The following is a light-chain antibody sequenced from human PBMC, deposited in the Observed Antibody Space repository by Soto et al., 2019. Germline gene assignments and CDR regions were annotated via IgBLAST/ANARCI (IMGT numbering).Light chain of an antibody. J-gene: IGKJ1*01. V-gene: IGKV3-15*01. CDR3: QQYNNWPRT. CDR1: QSVSTD. CDR2: GAS. Sequence: EIVMTQSPATLSVSPGATATLSCRASQSVSTDLAWYQQKPGQVPRVLIYGASTRATDIPARFSGSGSGTDFTLPIDSLQSEDFAVYYCQQYNNWPRTFGQGTKVEIK.